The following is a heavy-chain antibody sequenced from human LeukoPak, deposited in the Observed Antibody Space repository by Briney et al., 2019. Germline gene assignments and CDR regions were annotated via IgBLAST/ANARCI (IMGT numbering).Heavy chain of an antibody. D-gene: IGHD3-3*01. CDR3: ARYGPNDSPFDY. Sequence: GRFTFSRDNAKNLLYLQMNSLRAEDTAVYYCARYGPNDSPFDYWGQGTLVTVSS. V-gene: IGHV3-11*06. J-gene: IGHJ4*02.